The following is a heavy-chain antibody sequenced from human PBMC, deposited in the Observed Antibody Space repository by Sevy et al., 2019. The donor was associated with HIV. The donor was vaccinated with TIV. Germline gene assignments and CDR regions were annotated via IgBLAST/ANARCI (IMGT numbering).Heavy chain of an antibody. D-gene: IGHD3-16*01. V-gene: IGHV3-7*01. CDR2: IKPDGSEI. CDR1: GFTFTDHW. J-gene: IGHJ4*02. CDR3: AREAGVGPYYFDS. Sequence: GGSLRLSCVASGFTFTDHWMAWLRQAPGKGLEWVANIKPDGSEIYYVASGKGRFTISRDNAKRSLYLQMNSLRVEDSAVYYCAREAGVGPYYFDSWGQGTLVTVSS.